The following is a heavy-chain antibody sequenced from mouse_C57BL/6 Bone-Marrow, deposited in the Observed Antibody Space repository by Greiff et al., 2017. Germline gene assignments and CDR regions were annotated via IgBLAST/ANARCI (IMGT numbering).Heavy chain of an antibody. CDR1: GYTFTSYG. Sequence: VQLQQSGAELARPGASVKLSCKASGYTFTSYGISWVKQRTGQGLEWIGEIYPRSGNTYYNEKFKGKATLTADKYSSTAYMELRSLTSEDSAVYFCARFYYDPSYWYFDVWGTGTTVTVSS. V-gene: IGHV1-81*01. D-gene: IGHD2-4*01. CDR2: IYPRSGNT. J-gene: IGHJ1*03. CDR3: ARFYYDPSYWYFDV.